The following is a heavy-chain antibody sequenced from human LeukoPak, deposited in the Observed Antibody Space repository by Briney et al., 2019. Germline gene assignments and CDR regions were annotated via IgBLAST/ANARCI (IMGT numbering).Heavy chain of an antibody. CDR1: GGSISSSSYY. V-gene: IGHV4-39*01. D-gene: IGHD1-1*01. Sequence: SETLSLTCTVSGGSISSSSYYWGWIRQPPGKGLEWIGSIYYSGSTYYNPSLKSRVTISVDTSKNQFSLKLSSVTAADTAVYYCARQGTAYNWNDRPIDYCGHGTLVTVSS. J-gene: IGHJ4*01. CDR2: IYYSGST. CDR3: ARQGTAYNWNDRPIDY.